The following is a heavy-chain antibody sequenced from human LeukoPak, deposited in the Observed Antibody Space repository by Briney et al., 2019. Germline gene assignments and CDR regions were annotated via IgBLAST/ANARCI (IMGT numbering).Heavy chain of an antibody. Sequence: GGSLRLSCAASGFTFSRYWMTWVRQAPGEGLEWVANIKQDGSEKYYVDSVKGRFTISRDNAKNSLYLQMNSLRAEDTAVYYCARDLEGRSDFWSGSYETHYYYYMDVWGKGTTVTVSS. CDR2: IKQDGSEK. CDR1: GFTFSRYW. J-gene: IGHJ6*03. V-gene: IGHV3-7*01. D-gene: IGHD3-3*01. CDR3: ARDLEGRSDFWSGSYETHYYYYMDV.